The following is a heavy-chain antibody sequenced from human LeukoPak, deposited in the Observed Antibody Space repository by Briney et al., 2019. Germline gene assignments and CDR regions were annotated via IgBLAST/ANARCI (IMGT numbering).Heavy chain of an antibody. V-gene: IGHV4-39*07. CDR3: AREGWTRAVAGRGGFDY. D-gene: IGHD6-19*01. CDR1: GGSISSSSYY. J-gene: IGHJ4*02. CDR2: IYYSGST. Sequence: SETLSLTCTVSGGSISSSSYYWGWIRQPPGKGLEWVGSIYYSGSTYYNPSLKSRVTISVDTSKNQFSLKLSSVTAADTAVYYWAREGWTRAVAGRGGFDYWGQGTLVTVSS.